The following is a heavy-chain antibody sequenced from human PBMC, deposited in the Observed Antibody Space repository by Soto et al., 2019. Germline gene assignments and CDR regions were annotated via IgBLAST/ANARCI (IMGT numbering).Heavy chain of an antibody. CDR1: GGSISSYY. V-gene: IGHV4-59*01. D-gene: IGHD5-18*01. Sequence: KPSETLSLTCIVSGGSISSYYWSWIRQPPGKGLEWIGYVYYSGTTYHNPSLKSRVTMSVDTSNNQFSLKVSSVTAADTAVYYCARAGYSYNTGYYFDYWGQGTLVTVSS. CDR2: VYYSGTT. J-gene: IGHJ4*02. CDR3: ARAGYSYNTGYYFDY.